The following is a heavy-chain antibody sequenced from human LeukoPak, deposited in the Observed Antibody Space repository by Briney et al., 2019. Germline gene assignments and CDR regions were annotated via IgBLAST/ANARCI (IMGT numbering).Heavy chain of an antibody. J-gene: IGHJ5*02. CDR3: ARVLVYDSSGYYPKGIWFDP. D-gene: IGHD3-22*01. CDR1: GFTFSSYS. V-gene: IGHV3-48*04. CDR2: ISSSSSTI. Sequence: GGSLRLSCAASGFTFSSYSMNWVRQAPGKGLEWVSYISSSSSTIYYADSVKGRFTISRDNAKNSLYLQMNSLRAEDTAVYYCARVLVYDSSGYYPKGIWFDPWGQGTLVTVSS.